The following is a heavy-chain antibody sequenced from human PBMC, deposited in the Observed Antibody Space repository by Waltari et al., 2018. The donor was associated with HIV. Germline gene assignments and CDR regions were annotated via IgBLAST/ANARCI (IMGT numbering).Heavy chain of an antibody. CDR3: TSGGVGSTEDFYYGMDV. CDR2: LYYSGST. J-gene: IGHJ6*02. D-gene: IGHD3-16*01. CDR1: GGSISRRNYY. V-gene: IGHV4-39*01. Sequence: QLHLQQSGPGLVNPSETLSLSCTVSGGSISRRNYYWGWIRQPPGMGLEGIGSLYYSGSTYYNPSLKSRVTVSVDTSRNQFSLKLYSVTAADTAVYYCTSGGVGSTEDFYYGMDVWGQGTTVTVSS.